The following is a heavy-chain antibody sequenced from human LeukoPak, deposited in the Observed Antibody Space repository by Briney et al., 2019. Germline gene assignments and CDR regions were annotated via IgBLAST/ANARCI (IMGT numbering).Heavy chain of an antibody. V-gene: IGHV4-34*01. CDR3: ARLSYVATNWFDP. Sequence: SETLSLTCAVYGGSFSGYYWSWIRQPPGKGLEWIGEINHSGSTNYNPSLKSRVTISVDTSKNQFSLKLSSVTAADTAVYYCARLSYVATNWFDPWGQGTLVTVSS. CDR2: INHSGST. J-gene: IGHJ5*02. D-gene: IGHD3-16*01. CDR1: GGSFSGYY.